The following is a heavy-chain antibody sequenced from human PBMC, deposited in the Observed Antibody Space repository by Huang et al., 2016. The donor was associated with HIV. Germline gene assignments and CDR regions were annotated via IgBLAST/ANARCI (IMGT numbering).Heavy chain of an antibody. Sequence: QLQLQESGPGLVKASETLSLTCIVSGGSISSSNYYWGWVRQPPGKGLEWIGRSYYGGNSSYNPSLKSRVTISVDTSKNQLSLKVRSVTAADTAVYYCARHNIYCSGGDCSSFDYWGQGTLVTVSS. CDR3: ARHNIYCSGGDCSSFDY. J-gene: IGHJ4*02. V-gene: IGHV4-39*01. D-gene: IGHD2-21*02. CDR2: SYYGGNS. CDR1: GGSISSSNYY.